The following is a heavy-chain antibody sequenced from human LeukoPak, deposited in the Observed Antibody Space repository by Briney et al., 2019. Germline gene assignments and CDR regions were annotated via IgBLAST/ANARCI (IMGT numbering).Heavy chain of an antibody. CDR1: GFTFSGVW. D-gene: IGHD6-6*01. V-gene: IGHV3-7*03. Sequence: PGGSLRLSCAVSGFTFSGVWMSWSRQAPGKGLEWVPIINSDGSEGYYADVVKGRFTISRDDAKNSLYLQINSLRAEDTAVYYCARSSYSSSSSVWGQGTMVTVS. CDR3: ARSSYSSSSSV. J-gene: IGHJ3*01. CDR2: INSDGSEG.